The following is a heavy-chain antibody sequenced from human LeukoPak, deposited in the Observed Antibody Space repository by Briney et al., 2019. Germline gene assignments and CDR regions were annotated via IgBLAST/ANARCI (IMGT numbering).Heavy chain of an antibody. CDR3: AREGRTNGMDV. V-gene: IGHV3-7*05. J-gene: IGHJ6*02. Sequence: GRSLRLSCAASGFTFSSFWMSWVRQAPGKGLEWVANINQDGSEKYYVASVKGRFTISRDNAKNSLYLQMNSLRAEDTAVYYCAREGRTNGMDVWGQGTTVTVSS. CDR2: INQDGSEK. CDR1: GFTFSSFW. D-gene: IGHD1-1*01.